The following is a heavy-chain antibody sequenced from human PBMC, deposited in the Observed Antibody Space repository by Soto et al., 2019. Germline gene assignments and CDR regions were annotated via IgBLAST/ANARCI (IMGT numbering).Heavy chain of an antibody. CDR2: IIPILGIA. Sequence: ASVKVSCKASGGTFSSYTISWVRQAPGQGLEWMGRIIPILGIANYAQKFQGRVTITADKSTSTAYMELSSLRSEDPAVYYCAREKYSSSWYIPNQAPHPPGPIPPFDPWGQGTLVTVSS. J-gene: IGHJ5*02. V-gene: IGHV1-69*04. CDR3: AREKYSSSWYIPNQAPHPPGPIPPFDP. D-gene: IGHD6-13*01. CDR1: GGTFSSYT.